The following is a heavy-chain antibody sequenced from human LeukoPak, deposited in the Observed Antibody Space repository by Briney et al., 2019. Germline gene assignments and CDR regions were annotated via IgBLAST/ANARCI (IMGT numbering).Heavy chain of an antibody. J-gene: IGHJ3*01. CDR2: IYSSGSS. CDR3: ARDGKF. V-gene: IGHV3-53*01. Sequence: GGSLRLSCAASGFTVSTSYMTWVREAPGKGLEWVSIIYSSGSSYHADSVKCRFTISRHNSRNTVYLQMNNLRAEDTAVYYCARDGKFGGQGTVVTVSS. D-gene: IGHD1-1*01. CDR1: GFTVSTSY.